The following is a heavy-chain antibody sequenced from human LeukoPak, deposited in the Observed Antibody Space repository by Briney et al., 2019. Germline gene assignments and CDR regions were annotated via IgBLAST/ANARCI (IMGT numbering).Heavy chain of an antibody. V-gene: IGHV1-2*02. J-gene: IGHJ4*02. CDR2: INPNDGDT. CDR3: ARANFLYCSSSTCLFDY. D-gene: IGHD2-2*01. Sequence: ASVKVSCKASGFTFTDYYMHWVRQAPGQGFEWMGWINPNDGDTNYAQKFQGRVTMTRDTSISTAHMEVSRLRSDDTAVYYCARANFLYCSSSTCLFDYWGQGTLVTVSS. CDR1: GFTFTDYY.